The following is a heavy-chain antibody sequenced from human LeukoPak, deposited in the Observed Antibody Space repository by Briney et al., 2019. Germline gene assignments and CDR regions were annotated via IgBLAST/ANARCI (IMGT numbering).Heavy chain of an antibody. CDR1: GFTFDDYT. CDR3: AKDIGDDYGGNGGLIDY. D-gene: IGHD4-23*01. Sequence: GGSLRLSCAASGFTFDDYTMHWVRQAPGKGLEWVSLISWDGGSTYYADSVKGRFTISRDNSKNSLYLQMNSLRTEDTALYYCAKDIGDDYGGNGGLIDYWGQGTLVTVSP. J-gene: IGHJ4*02. CDR2: ISWDGGST. V-gene: IGHV3-43*01.